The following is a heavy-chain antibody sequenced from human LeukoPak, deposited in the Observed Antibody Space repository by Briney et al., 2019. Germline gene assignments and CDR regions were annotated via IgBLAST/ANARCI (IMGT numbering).Heavy chain of an antibody. V-gene: IGHV3-74*01. CDR3: ARVRCSSTSCYEGLDY. CDR1: GFTFSSYW. D-gene: IGHD2-2*01. J-gene: IGHJ4*02. Sequence: GGSLRLSCAASGFTFSSYWMHWVRQAPGKGPVWVSRINNDGSGTTYADSVKGRFSISREDAKNTLYLQMNSLRAEDTAVYYCARVRCSSTSCYEGLDYWGQGTLVTVSS. CDR2: INNDGSGT.